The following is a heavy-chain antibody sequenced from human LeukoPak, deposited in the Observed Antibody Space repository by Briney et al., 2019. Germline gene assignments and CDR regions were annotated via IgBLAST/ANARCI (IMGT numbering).Heavy chain of an antibody. CDR1: GYRFTSHW. J-gene: IGHJ4*02. CDR3: AFGASNWDQFDY. D-gene: IGHD7-27*01. CDR2: IYPDDSGT. Sequence: GESLKISCKGSGYRFTSHWIAWVRQMPGKGLEWMGIIYPDDSGTRYSPSFQGQVTISADASINTAYLRWSSLEASDTAMYFCAFGASNWDQFDYWGQGTLVTVSS. V-gene: IGHV5-51*01.